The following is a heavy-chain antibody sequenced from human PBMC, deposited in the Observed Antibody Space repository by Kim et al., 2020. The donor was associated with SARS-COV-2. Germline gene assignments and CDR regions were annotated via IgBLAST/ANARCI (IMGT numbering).Heavy chain of an antibody. V-gene: IGHV5-51*01. J-gene: IGHJ4*02. CDR3: ARRGGPWLPFDY. Sequence: YSPAFQGQVTISADKSISTGYLQWSSLKASDTAMYYCARRGGPWLPFDYWGQGTLVTVSS. D-gene: IGHD5-18*01.